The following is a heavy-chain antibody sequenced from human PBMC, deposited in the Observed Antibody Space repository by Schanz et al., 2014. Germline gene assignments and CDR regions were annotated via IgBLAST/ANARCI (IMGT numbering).Heavy chain of an antibody. J-gene: IGHJ4*02. CDR3: AKDGRLPYYGTGSDFDY. CDR1: GFTFSSYT. V-gene: IGHV3-23*01. CDR2: ISGRGDST. Sequence: EVQLLESGGGLVRPGGSLRLSCAASGFTFSSYTMNWVRQAPGKGLEWVSLISGRGDSTHYADSVKGRFTIARDNSKNTLFLQMDSLRVEDTAGYYCAKDGRLPYYGTGSDFDYWGQGTLVAVSS. D-gene: IGHD3-22*01.